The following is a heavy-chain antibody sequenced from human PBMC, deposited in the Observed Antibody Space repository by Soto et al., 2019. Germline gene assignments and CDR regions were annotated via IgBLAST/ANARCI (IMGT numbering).Heavy chain of an antibody. D-gene: IGHD2-2*01. J-gene: IGHJ3*02. V-gene: IGHV3-53*01. CDR2: LYSGGSK. CDR1: GFAISSNY. Sequence: EVQLVESGGGLIQPGGSLRLSCTASGFAISSNYMTWVRQAPGKGLEWVSLLYSGGSKYYADSVKGRFTISRDSSKNTLFLQMDSLRAEDTAVYFCASRKEPAAVWWDGAFDIWGHGTTVAVSS. CDR3: ASRKEPAAVWWDGAFDI.